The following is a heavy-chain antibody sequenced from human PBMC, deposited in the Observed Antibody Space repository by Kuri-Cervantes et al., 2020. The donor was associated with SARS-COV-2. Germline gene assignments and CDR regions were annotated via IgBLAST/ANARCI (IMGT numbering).Heavy chain of an antibody. J-gene: IGHJ4*02. CDR2: IWYDGSNK. Sequence: GGPLRPSCAASGFTFSSYGMHWVRQAPGKGLEWVAVIWYDGSNKYYADSVKGRFTISRDNSKKTLYLQMNSLRAEDTAVYYCARGGPRIQLWLTYYWGQGTLVTVSS. V-gene: IGHV3-33*01. CDR1: GFTFSSYG. D-gene: IGHD5-18*01. CDR3: ARGGPRIQLWLTYY.